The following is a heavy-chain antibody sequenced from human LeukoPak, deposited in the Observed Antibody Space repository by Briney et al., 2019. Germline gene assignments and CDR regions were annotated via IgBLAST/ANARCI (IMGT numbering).Heavy chain of an antibody. D-gene: IGHD2-15*01. CDR2: IYYSGST. Sequence: PSETLSLTCTVSGGSVSIGSYYWNWIRQPPGQGLEWIGYIYYSGSTNYNPSIKSRVTISVVTSNNQFSLKLTSVTAAGTAVYYCARGYCSGSSCYSRTFGSWGQGTLVTVSS. J-gene: IGHJ5*01. CDR3: ARGYCSGSSCYSRTFGS. CDR1: GGSVSIGSYY. V-gene: IGHV4-61*01.